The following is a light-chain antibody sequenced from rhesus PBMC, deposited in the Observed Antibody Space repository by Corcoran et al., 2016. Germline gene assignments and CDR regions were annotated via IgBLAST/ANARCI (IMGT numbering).Light chain of an antibody. V-gene: IGKV1-69*01. CDR2: RAA. J-gene: IGKJ1*01. CDR1: QGVSNW. CDR3: QQHGNSPWT. Sequence: DIQMTQSPSSLSASVGDRVTITCRASQGVSNWLAWYQQKPGKAPKLLIERAANLETGVPSRFSGSGSGTDFILTLSNLQPEDIATYYCQQHGNSPWTFGRGTKVEIK.